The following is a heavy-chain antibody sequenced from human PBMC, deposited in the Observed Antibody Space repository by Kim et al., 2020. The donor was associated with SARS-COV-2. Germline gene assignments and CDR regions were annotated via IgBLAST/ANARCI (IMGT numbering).Heavy chain of an antibody. J-gene: IGHJ4*02. CDR2: IRSKAYGGTT. Sequence: GGSLRLSCTASGFTFGDYAMSWVRQAPGKGLKWVGFIRSKAYGGTTEYAASVKGRFTISRDDSKSIAYLQMNSLKTEDTAVYYCTRDPSPDYGEFDYWGQGTLVTVSS. CDR3: TRDPSPDYGEFDY. V-gene: IGHV3-49*04. D-gene: IGHD4-17*01. CDR1: GFTFGDYA.